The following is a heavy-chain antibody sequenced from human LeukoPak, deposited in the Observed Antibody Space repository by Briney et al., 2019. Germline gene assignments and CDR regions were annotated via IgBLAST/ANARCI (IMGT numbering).Heavy chain of an antibody. CDR3: AKDLGGCDFWSGYPPPGFFDY. CDR1: GFTFSSYA. Sequence: PGGSLRLSCAASGFTFSSYAMSWVRQAPGKGLEWVSAISGSGGSTYYADSVKGRFTISRDNSKNTLYLQMNSLRAEDTAVYYCAKDLGGCDFWSGYPPPGFFDYWGQGTLVTVSS. CDR2: ISGSGGST. D-gene: IGHD3-3*01. V-gene: IGHV3-23*01. J-gene: IGHJ4*02.